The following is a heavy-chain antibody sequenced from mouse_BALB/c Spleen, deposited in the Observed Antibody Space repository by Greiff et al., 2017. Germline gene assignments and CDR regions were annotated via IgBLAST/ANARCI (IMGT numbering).Heavy chain of an antibody. V-gene: IGHV5-4*02. D-gene: IGHD2-1*01. Sequence: EVQLVESGGGLVKPGGSLKLSCAASGFTFSDYYMYWVRQTPEKRLEWVATISDGGSYTYYPDSVKGRFTISRDNAKNNLYLQMSSLKSEDTAMYYCAREGDGKYGDAMDYWGQGTSVTVSS. J-gene: IGHJ4*01. CDR2: ISDGGSYT. CDR1: GFTFSDYY. CDR3: AREGDGKYGDAMDY.